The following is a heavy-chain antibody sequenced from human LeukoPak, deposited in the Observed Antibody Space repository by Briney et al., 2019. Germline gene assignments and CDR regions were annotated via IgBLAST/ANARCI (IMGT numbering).Heavy chain of an antibody. J-gene: IGHJ3*02. CDR2: ISSSSSYI. CDR1: GFTFSSYS. D-gene: IGHD4-17*01. Sequence: KSGGSLRLSCAASGFTFSSYSMNWVRQAPGKGLEWVSSISSSSSYIYYADSVKGRFTISRDNAKNSLYLQMNSLRAEDTAVYYCARATYDYGDYEDAFDIWGQGTMVTVSS. V-gene: IGHV3-21*01. CDR3: ARATYDYGDYEDAFDI.